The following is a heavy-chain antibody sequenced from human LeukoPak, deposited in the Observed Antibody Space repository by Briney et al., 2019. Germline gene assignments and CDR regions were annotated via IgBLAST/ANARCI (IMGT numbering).Heavy chain of an antibody. CDR2: ISSSSSYI. V-gene: IGHV3-21*01. CDR3: ARGALDAATPFDS. CDR1: GFTFSSYS. D-gene: IGHD2-15*01. J-gene: IGHJ5*01. Sequence: PGGSLRLSCAASGFTFSSYSMNWVRQAPGKGLEWVSSISSSSSYIYYADSLKGRFTISRDNAKKSVYLQMNSLRAEDTAVYYCARGALDAATPFDSWGQGTLVTVSS.